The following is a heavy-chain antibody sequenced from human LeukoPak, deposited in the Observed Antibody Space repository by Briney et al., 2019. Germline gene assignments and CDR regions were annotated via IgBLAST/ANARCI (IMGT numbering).Heavy chain of an antibody. D-gene: IGHD2/OR15-2a*01. CDR2: INSDGSST. CDR3: ARGRGTIYMFDY. J-gene: IGHJ4*02. CDR1: GFTFNRYW. Sequence: GGSLRLSCAASGFTFNRYWMHWVRQVPGKGLVWVSRINSDGSSTTYADSVKGRFTISRDNARNTLYLQMNSLRAEDTAVYYCARGRGTIYMFDYWGQGTLVSVSS. V-gene: IGHV3-74*01.